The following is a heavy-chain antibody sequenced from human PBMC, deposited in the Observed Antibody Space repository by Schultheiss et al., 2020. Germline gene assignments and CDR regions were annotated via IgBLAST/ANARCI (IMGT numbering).Heavy chain of an antibody. CDR3: ARGLELRSIYYYYYYMDV. D-gene: IGHD1-7*01. Sequence: SETLSLTCAVYGGSFSGYYWSWIRQPPGKGLEWIGEIYHSGSTNYNPSLKSRVTISVDTSKNQFSLKLSSVTAADTAVYYCARGLELRSIYYYYYYMDVWGKGTTVTVSS. CDR1: GGSFSGYY. CDR2: IYHSGST. J-gene: IGHJ6*03. V-gene: IGHV4-34*01.